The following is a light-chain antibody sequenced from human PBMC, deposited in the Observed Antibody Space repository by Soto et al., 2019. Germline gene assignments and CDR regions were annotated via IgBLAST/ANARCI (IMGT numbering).Light chain of an antibody. Sequence: QSVLTQPPSVSGAPGQRVTISCTGNSSNIGAGYDVHWYQQLPGTAPKLLIYGNINRPSGVPDRFSGSKSGTSASLAITGLQAEDEADYYCAAWDDSLSGPVFGGGTKLTVL. V-gene: IGLV1-40*01. CDR2: GNI. CDR3: AAWDDSLSGPV. CDR1: SSNIGAGYD. J-gene: IGLJ2*01.